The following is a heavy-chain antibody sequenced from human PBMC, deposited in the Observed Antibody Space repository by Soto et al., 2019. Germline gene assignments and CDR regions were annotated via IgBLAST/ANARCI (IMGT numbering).Heavy chain of an antibody. D-gene: IGHD5-18*01. V-gene: IGHV4-31*03. CDR3: ARQAMAPYYFDY. CDR2: IYYRGST. J-gene: IGHJ4*02. CDR1: GGSISRGGYY. Sequence: QVQLQETGPGLVKPSQTLSLTCTVSGGSISRGGYYWSWIRQHPGKGLEWIGYIYYRGSTYYNPSLKRRVTISVDTSKNQFALKLSSVTAADTAVYYCARQAMAPYYFDYWGQGTLVTVSS.